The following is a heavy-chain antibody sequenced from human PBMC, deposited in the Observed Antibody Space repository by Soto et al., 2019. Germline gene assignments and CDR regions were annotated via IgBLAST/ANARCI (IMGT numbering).Heavy chain of an antibody. CDR1: GFTFSSYA. CDR3: AKNRLNACGGVIVILGDAFDI. D-gene: IGHD3-16*02. J-gene: IGHJ3*02. V-gene: IGHV3-23*01. CDR2: ISGSGGST. Sequence: GGSLRLSCAASGFTFSSYAMSWVRQAPGKGLEWVSAISGSGGSTYYADSVKGRFTISRDNYKNTLYLQMNSQRAEDTAVYYWAKNRLNACGGVIVILGDAFDIWGQGTMVTVSS.